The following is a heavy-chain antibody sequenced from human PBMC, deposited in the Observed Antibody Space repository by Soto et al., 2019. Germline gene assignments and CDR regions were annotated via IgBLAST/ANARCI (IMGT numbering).Heavy chain of an antibody. D-gene: IGHD3-22*01. CDR2: IYYSGST. V-gene: IGHV4-30-4*01. Sequence: PSEPLSLTGTVSGGSISRGDYYWIWIRQPPGNFLEWIGYIYYSGSTYYNPSLKSRVTISVDTSKNQFSLKLSSVTAADTAVYYCAGELHYYYDSSGYPAPIDYWGQGPLVTVSS. J-gene: IGHJ4*02. CDR3: AGELHYYYDSSGYPAPIDY. CDR1: GGSISRGDYY.